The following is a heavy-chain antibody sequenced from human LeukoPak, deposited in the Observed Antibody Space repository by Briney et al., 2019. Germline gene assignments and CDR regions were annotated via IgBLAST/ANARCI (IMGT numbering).Heavy chain of an antibody. Sequence: SVKVSCKASGGTFSSYAISWVRQAPGQGLEWMGGIIPIFGTANYAQKFQGRVTITADESTSTAYMELSSLRSEDTAVYYCARDAVIVVVPAAIDLHYYGMDVWGQGTTVTVSS. CDR3: ARDAVIVVVPAAIDLHYYGMDV. V-gene: IGHV1-69*13. CDR2: IIPIFGTA. CDR1: GGTFSSYA. D-gene: IGHD2-2*01. J-gene: IGHJ6*02.